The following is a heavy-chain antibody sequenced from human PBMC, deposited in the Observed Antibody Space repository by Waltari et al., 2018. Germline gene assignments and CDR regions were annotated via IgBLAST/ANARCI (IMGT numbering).Heavy chain of an antibody. J-gene: IGHJ1*01. D-gene: IGHD4-17*01. CDR2: MQYRGST. V-gene: IGHV4-39*01. CDR1: GGSISTNYN. CDR3: GRIAFGDEGGYFQY. Sequence: QLQLQESGPGLVKPSETLSLTCTVPGGSISTNYNAGWIRQPPGKGLEWMGNMQYRGSTFYNPSLESRVTISLDTWKNQFSLRLSSVGAADTAVYFCGRIAFGDEGGYFQYWGQGTLVTVSS.